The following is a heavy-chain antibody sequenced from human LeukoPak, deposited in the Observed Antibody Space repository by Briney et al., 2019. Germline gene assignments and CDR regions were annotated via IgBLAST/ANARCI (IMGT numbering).Heavy chain of an antibody. CDR3: ARDPPRGSGPDY. V-gene: IGHV4-59*12. CDR1: GGSISSSY. D-gene: IGHD1-26*01. CDR2: IYFSGST. Sequence: KPSETLSLTCTVSGGSISSSYWSWIRQPPGKGLEWIGYIYFSGSTNYNPSLESRVTISVDTSKNQFSLKLSSVTAADTAVYYCARDPPRGSGPDYWGQGTLVTVSS. J-gene: IGHJ4*02.